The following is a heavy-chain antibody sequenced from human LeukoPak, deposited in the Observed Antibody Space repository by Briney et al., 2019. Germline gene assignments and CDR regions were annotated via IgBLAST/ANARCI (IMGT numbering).Heavy chain of an antibody. CDR1: GFTFSSYA. Sequence: GGSLRLSCAASGFTFSSYAMSWVRQAPGKGLEWVPAISGSGGSTYYADSVKGRFTISRDNSKNTLYLQMNSLRAEDTALYYCAKDSITMIVPRDYWGQGTLVTVSS. D-gene: IGHD3-22*01. V-gene: IGHV3-23*01. J-gene: IGHJ4*02. CDR2: ISGSGGST. CDR3: AKDSITMIVPRDY.